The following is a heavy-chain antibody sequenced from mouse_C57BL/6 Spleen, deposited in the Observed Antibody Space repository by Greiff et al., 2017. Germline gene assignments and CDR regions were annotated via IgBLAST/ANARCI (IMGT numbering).Heavy chain of an antibody. Sequence: VQLQQPGAELVKPGASVKLSCKASGYTFTSYWMHWVKQRPGQGLEWIGMIHPNSGSTNYNEKFKSKATLTVDKSSSTAYMQLSSLTSEDSAVYYCASRTAQATLYYFDYWGQGTTLTVSS. V-gene: IGHV1-64*01. CDR2: IHPNSGST. CDR1: GYTFTSYW. J-gene: IGHJ2*01. D-gene: IGHD3-2*02. CDR3: ASRTAQATLYYFDY.